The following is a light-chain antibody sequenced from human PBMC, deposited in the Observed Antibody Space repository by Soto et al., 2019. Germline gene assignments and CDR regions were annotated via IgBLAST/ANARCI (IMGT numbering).Light chain of an antibody. J-gene: IGKJ2*01. CDR3: QQYGSSPYT. V-gene: IGKV3D-20*01. CDR2: DAS. CDR1: QGVSSSY. Sequence: EIVLTQSPATLSLSPGERATLSCGASQGVSSSYLAWYQQKPGLAPRLLIYDASSRAPGLPDRFSGSGSGTDFTLTISRLEPEDFAVYYCQQYGSSPYTFGQGTKLEIK.